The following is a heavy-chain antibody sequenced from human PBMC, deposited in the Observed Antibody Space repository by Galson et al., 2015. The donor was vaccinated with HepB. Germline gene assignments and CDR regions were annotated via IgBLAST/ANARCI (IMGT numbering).Heavy chain of an antibody. J-gene: IGHJ4*02. V-gene: IGHV1-8*01. CDR3: ARGLSHCSTTTCYTTDY. CDR1: GYTFTSYD. Sequence: SVKVSCKASGYTFTSYDINWVRQAAGQGLEWMGWMNPNRGNTGYAQKFQGRVTMTRDTSISTAYMELSSLKSDDTAVYYCARGLSHCSTTTCYTTDYWGQGTLVTVSS. CDR2: MNPNRGNT. D-gene: IGHD2-2*02.